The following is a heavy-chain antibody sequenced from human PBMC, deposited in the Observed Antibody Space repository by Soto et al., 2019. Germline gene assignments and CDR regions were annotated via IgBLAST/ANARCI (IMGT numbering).Heavy chain of an antibody. CDR2: IYYSGTT. Sequence: QVQLQESGPGLVKPSETLSLTCTVSGGSISSYYWSWIRQSPGKGLEWIGYIYYSGTTDYNPSLKSPVPXSXDXXKNQFSLELNSVTAADTAVYYCARGGGPNWGFSVYWGQGTLVTVSS. J-gene: IGHJ4*02. CDR1: GGSISSYY. V-gene: IGHV4-59*08. CDR3: ARGGGPNWGFSVY. D-gene: IGHD7-27*01.